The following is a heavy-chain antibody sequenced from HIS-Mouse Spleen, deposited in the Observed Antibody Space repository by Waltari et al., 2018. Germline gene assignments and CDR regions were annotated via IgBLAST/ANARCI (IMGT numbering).Heavy chain of an antibody. CDR2: IYYSGST. Sequence: QLQLQESGPGLVKPSETLSLTCPVSGGSISSSSYSWGWIRQPPGKGLEWIGSIYYSGSTYYNPSLKSRVTISVDTSKNQFSLKLSSVTAADTAVYYCARRRGWFDYWGQGTLVTVSS. CDR3: ARRRGWFDY. J-gene: IGHJ4*02. CDR1: GGSISSSSYS. V-gene: IGHV4-39*01. D-gene: IGHD6-19*01.